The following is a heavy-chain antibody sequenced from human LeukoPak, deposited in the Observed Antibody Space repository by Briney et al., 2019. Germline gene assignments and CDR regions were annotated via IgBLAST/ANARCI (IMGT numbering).Heavy chain of an antibody. V-gene: IGHV3-23*01. CDR2: ISGSGGST. CDR1: GFTFSSYA. Sequence: PGGSLRLSCAASGFTFSSYAMSWVRQAPGKGLEWVSAISGSGGSTYYADSVKGRSTISRDNSKNTLYLQMNSLRAENTAVYYCAKEMYNWNDLDYWGQGTLVTVSS. CDR3: AKEMYNWNDLDY. D-gene: IGHD1-20*01. J-gene: IGHJ4*02.